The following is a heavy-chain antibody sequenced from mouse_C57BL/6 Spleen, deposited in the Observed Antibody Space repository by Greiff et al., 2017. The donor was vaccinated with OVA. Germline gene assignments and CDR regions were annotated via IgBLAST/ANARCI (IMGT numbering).Heavy chain of an antibody. V-gene: IGHV5-9*01. CDR2: ISGGGGNT. J-gene: IGHJ2*01. Sequence: EVMLVESGGGLVKPGGSLKLSCAASGFTFSSYTMSWFRQTPEKRLEWVAPISGGGGNTYYPDSVKGRFTISRDNAKNTLYLQMSSLRSEDTALYYCARHGRLSYYFDYWGQGTTLTVSS. CDR3: ARHGRLSYYFDY. CDR1: GFTFSSYT.